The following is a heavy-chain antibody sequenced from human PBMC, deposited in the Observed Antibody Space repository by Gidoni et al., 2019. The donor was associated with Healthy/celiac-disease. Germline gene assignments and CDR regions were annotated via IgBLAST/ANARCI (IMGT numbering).Heavy chain of an antibody. J-gene: IGHJ6*02. CDR1: GFTFTGYW. CDR2: IKEDGSEK. D-gene: IGHD2-2*01. CDR3: ARGGSYAYGGYYYYGMDV. Sequence: ELQLVESVGGLVQPGGYLRLSCAASGFTFTGYWLSWVRQAPGKGLEWVANIKEDGSEKYYVDSVKVRFTISRDNAKNSLSLQRNSLRAEDTAVYYCARGGSYAYGGYYYYGMDVWGQGTTVTVSS. V-gene: IGHV3-7*03.